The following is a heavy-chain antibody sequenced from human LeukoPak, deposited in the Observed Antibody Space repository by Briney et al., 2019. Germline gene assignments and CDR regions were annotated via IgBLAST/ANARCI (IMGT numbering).Heavy chain of an antibody. D-gene: IGHD3-10*01. CDR2: ISGSGGST. CDR3: AKDRGPHPDAFDI. V-gene: IGHV3-23*01. CDR1: GFTFSSYA. Sequence: PGGSLRLSCAASGFTFSSYAMSWVRQAPGQRLEWVSAISGSGGSTYYADYVKGRFTISRDNSKNTLYLQMNSLRAEDTAVYYCAKDRGPHPDAFDIWGQGTMVTVSS. J-gene: IGHJ3*02.